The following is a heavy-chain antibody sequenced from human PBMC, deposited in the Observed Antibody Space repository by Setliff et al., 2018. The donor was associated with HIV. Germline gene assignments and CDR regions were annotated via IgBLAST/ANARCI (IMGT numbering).Heavy chain of an antibody. Sequence: NPSETLSLTCAVSGYSISSGYYWGWVRQPPGKGLEWIGTIYHSGSTYYNPSLKSRVTISVDTSKNQFSLKLSSVTAADTAVYYCARRWSYYYDLFDYWGQGTLVTVSS. CDR1: GYSISSGYY. J-gene: IGHJ4*02. V-gene: IGHV4-38-2*01. CDR3: ARRWSYYYDLFDY. D-gene: IGHD3-22*01. CDR2: IYHSGST.